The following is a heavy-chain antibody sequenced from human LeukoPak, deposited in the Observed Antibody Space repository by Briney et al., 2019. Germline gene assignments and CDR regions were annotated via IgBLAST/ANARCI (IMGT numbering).Heavy chain of an antibody. V-gene: IGHV3-64*01. CDR1: GFTFSSYA. CDR3: ARALPYPAIDY. D-gene: IGHD2-2*01. Sequence: GGSLRLSCAASGFTFSSYAMHWVRQAPGKGLEYVSAISSNGGSTYYANSVKGRFTISRDNSKNTLYLQMGSLRAEDMAVYYCARALPYPAIDYWGQGTLVTVSS. CDR2: ISSNGGST. J-gene: IGHJ4*02.